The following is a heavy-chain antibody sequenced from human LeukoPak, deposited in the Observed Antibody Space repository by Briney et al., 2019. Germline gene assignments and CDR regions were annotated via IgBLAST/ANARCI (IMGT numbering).Heavy chain of an antibody. CDR3: ARRVWSVGATTKGLFDY. CDR1: GGSISSSSYY. D-gene: IGHD1-26*01. V-gene: IGHV4-39*01. J-gene: IGHJ4*02. CDR2: IYYSGST. Sequence: SETLSLTCTVSGGSISSSSYYWGWIRQPPGKGLEWIGSIYYSGSTYYNPSLKSRVIISVDTSKNQFSLKLGSVTAADTAVYYCARRVWSVGATTKGLFDYWGQGTLVTVSS.